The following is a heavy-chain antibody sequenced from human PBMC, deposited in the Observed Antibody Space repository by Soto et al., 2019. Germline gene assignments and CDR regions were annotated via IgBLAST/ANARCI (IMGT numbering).Heavy chain of an antibody. CDR1: GGSFSGYY. Sequence: SETLSLTCAVYGGSFSGYYWSWIRQPPGKGLEWIGEINHSGSTNYNPSLKSRVTISVDTSKNQFSLKLSSVTAADTAVYYCARGSLRSDGNYLFYWFDPWGQGTLVTVSS. CDR2: INHSGST. CDR3: ARGSLRSDGNYLFYWFDP. V-gene: IGHV4-34*01. J-gene: IGHJ5*02. D-gene: IGHD4-17*01.